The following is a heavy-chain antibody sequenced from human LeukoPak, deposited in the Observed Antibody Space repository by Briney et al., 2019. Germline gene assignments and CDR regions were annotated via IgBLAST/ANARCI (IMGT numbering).Heavy chain of an antibody. D-gene: IGHD4-11*01. J-gene: IGHJ4*02. CDR1: GFTFDDYT. V-gene: IGHV3-43*01. CDR3: AKGLMSRVITEVY. Sequence: GGSLRLSCAASGFTFDDYTMHWVRQAPGKGLEWVSLISWDGGSTYYADSVKGRFTISRDNSKNTLYLQMNSLRAEDTAVYYCAKGLMSRVITEVYWGQGTLVTVSS. CDR2: ISWDGGST.